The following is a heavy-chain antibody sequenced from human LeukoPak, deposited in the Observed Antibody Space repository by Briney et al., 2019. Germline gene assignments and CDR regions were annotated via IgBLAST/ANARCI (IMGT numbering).Heavy chain of an antibody. D-gene: IGHD6-19*01. CDR2: IKQDGTEK. CDR3: ARGRSGWYHNFDY. Sequence: GGSLRLSSAASGFTFSSYAMNWVRQAPGKGLEWGANIKQDGTEKYYVDSVKGRFTISRDNAKNSLYLQMHSLRGEDTAVHYCARGRSGWYHNFDYGGEGTLVTVSS. V-gene: IGHV3-7*01. CDR1: GFTFSSYA. J-gene: IGHJ4*02.